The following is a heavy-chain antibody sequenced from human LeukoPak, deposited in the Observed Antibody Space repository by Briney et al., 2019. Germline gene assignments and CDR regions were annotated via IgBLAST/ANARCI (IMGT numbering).Heavy chain of an antibody. CDR1: GGSISRYY. J-gene: IGHJ3*02. D-gene: IGHD3-22*01. Sequence: SETLSLTCTVSGGSISRYYWSWIRQPAGKGLEWIGRIYTSGSTNYNPSLKSRVTMSIDTSKNQFSPKLSSVTAADTAVYYCARAADSSAYTAFDIWGQGTLVTVSS. V-gene: IGHV4-4*07. CDR3: ARAADSSAYTAFDI. CDR2: IYTSGST.